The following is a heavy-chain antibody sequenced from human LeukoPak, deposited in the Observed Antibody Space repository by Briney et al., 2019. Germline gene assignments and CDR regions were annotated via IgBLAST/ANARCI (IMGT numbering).Heavy chain of an antibody. CDR2: IYYSGST. V-gene: IGHV4-59*01. CDR3: TEGSGYY. D-gene: IGHD3-22*01. CDR1: GGSISSYY. J-gene: IGHJ4*02. Sequence: PSETLSLTCTVSGGSISSYYWSWIRQPPGKGLEWIGYIYYSGSTNYNPSLKSRVTISVDTSKNQFSLKLSSVTAADTAVYYCTEGSGYYWGQGTLVTVSS.